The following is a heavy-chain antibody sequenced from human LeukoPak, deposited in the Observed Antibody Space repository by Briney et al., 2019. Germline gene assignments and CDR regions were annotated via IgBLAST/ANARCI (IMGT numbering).Heavy chain of an antibody. CDR2: ISSSSTTI. J-gene: IGHJ3*02. CDR1: GFSFSTYS. V-gene: IGHV3-48*01. Sequence: GSLRLSCAASGFSFSTYSMNWVRQAPGKGLEWVSYISSSSTTIYYADSVKGRFTISRDNAKNSLYLQMNSLRAEDTAVYYCARGGHTAFDIWGQGTMVTVSS. D-gene: IGHD3-16*01. CDR3: ARGGHTAFDI.